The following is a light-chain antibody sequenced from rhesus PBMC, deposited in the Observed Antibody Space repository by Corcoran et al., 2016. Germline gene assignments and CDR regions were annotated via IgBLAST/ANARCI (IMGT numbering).Light chain of an antibody. J-gene: IGLJ1*01. CDR2: SDF. V-gene: IGLV3-25*02. Sequence: SNELAKPPSVSAASGQTARITCGADTIAKTLVHWYQQKPPQAPVLVIYSDFKRPSGIPERFSASNSGNTATLTIDRVEAGDEADYYCQVSDHYNKYYIFGVGTRLTVL. CDR1: TIAKTL. CDR3: QVSDHYNKYYI.